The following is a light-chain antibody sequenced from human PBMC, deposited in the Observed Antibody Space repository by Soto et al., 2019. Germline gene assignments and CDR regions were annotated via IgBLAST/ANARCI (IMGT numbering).Light chain of an antibody. V-gene: IGLV2-14*01. CDR2: NVS. Sequence: QSVLTQPASVSGAPGQSITISCTGTSSDVGGYNYVCWDQQYPGKAPKLMIDNVSNRPSGISNRFSCSKSGNTASLTISGLQAEAEADYYCSSYTSSSTLYVFGTGTKLTVL. J-gene: IGLJ1*01. CDR3: SSYTSSSTLYV. CDR1: SSDVGGYNY.